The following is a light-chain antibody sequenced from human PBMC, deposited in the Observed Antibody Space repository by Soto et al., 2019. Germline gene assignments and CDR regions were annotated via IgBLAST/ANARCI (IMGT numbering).Light chain of an antibody. V-gene: IGKV1-6*01. J-gene: IGKJ1*01. CDR1: QDISND. Sequence: AIQMTQSPSSLSASVGDRVTITCRASQDISNDLGWYQQKSGKAPSLLIYDASNLQSGVPSRFSGSGSGTDFTLTISSLQPEDFATYFCLQDYNYPHTFGQGTKVDIK. CDR3: LQDYNYPHT. CDR2: DAS.